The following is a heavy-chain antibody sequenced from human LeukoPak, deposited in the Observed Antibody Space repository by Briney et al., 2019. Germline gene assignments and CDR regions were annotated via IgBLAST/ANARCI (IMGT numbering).Heavy chain of an antibody. J-gene: IGHJ5*02. CDR2: VFYSGST. Sequence: SETLSLTCTVSGGSISSYYWSWLRQPPGKGLEWIGYVFYSGSTNYNPSLKCRVTISVDTPKNQFSLNLSSVTAADTAVYYCAREAIAAAGNHWFDPWGQGILVTVSS. CDR3: AREAIAAAGNHWFDP. D-gene: IGHD6-13*01. V-gene: IGHV4-59*01. CDR1: GGSISSYY.